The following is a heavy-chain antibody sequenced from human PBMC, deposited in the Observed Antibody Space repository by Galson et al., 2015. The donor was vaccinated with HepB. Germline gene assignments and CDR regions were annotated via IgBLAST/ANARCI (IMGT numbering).Heavy chain of an antibody. Sequence: SYYWTWIRQSPGKGLEWIGNIYYSANSNYNPALKSRVTISVDTTKKQFSLKLSSVTAADTAVYYCAHTTSRRDAFNVWGQGTMVTVSS. D-gene: IGHD2-2*01. CDR2: IYYSANS. CDR1: SYY. J-gene: IGHJ3*01. V-gene: IGHV4-59*01. CDR3: AHTTSRRDAFNV.